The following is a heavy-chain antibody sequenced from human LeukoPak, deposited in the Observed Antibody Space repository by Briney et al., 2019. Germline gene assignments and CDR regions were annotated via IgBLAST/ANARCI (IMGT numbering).Heavy chain of an antibody. CDR2: INHSGST. Sequence: PSETLSLTCAVYGGSFSGYYWSWIRQPPGKGLEWIGEINHSGSTNYNPSLKSRVTISVDTSKNQFSLKLSSVTAADTAVYYCARDHGFGTIAVAVPEAFDIWGQGTMVTVSS. D-gene: IGHD6-19*01. CDR1: GGSFSGYY. CDR3: ARDHGFGTIAVAVPEAFDI. J-gene: IGHJ3*02. V-gene: IGHV4-34*01.